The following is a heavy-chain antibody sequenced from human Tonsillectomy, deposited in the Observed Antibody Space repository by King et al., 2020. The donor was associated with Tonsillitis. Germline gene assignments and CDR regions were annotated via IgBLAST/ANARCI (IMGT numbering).Heavy chain of an antibody. CDR2: IWYNGSNK. Sequence: VQLVESGGGVVQPGRSLRLSCAASGFTFSSYGMHWARQAPGKGLEWVAVIWYNGSNKYYADSVKGRFTISRDNSKDTLYLQMNSLRADDTAVYYCARDPHYGDYPDYWGQGTLVTVSS. CDR3: ARDPHYGDYPDY. CDR1: GFTFSSYG. V-gene: IGHV3-33*08. J-gene: IGHJ4*02. D-gene: IGHD4-17*01.